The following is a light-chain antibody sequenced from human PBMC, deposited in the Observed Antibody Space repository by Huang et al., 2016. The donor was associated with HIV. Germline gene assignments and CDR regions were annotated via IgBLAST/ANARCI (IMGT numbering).Light chain of an antibody. Sequence: DIVMTQTPLSLSVTPGQPASISCKSSESLLHSDGKTCLYWYLQKPGQSPQLLIHAVSTRFSGVPDRFSGSGSGTDFTLKISRVEAEDVGIYYCMQTLQLPYTFGQGAKLEIK. J-gene: IGKJ2*01. CDR3: MQTLQLPYT. CDR1: ESLLHSDGKTC. CDR2: AVS. V-gene: IGKV2D-29*02.